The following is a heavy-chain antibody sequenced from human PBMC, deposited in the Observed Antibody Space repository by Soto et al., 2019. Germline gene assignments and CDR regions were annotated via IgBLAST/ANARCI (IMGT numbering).Heavy chain of an antibody. V-gene: IGHV3-23*01. Sequence: GESLKISCAASGFTFSSYAMSWVRQAPGKGLEWVSAISGSGGSTYYADSVKGRFTISRDNSKNTLYLQMNSLRAEDTAVYYCAKGLTTVTGEYYYYYGMDVWGQGTTVTVSS. CDR3: AKGLTTVTGEYYYYYGMDV. D-gene: IGHD4-4*01. CDR1: GFTFSSYA. CDR2: ISGSGGST. J-gene: IGHJ6*02.